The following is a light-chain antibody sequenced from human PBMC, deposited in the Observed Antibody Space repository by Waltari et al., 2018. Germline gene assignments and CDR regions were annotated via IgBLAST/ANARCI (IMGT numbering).Light chain of an antibody. CDR1: QSINTL. Sequence: DIQMTQSPSTLSASVGDRVTITCRDSQSINTLLAWYQQKPGKAPKLLIYKASSLESGVPSTFSGSGSGTEFTLTISSLQPDDFATYYCQQYNTYPLTFGGGTKVEIK. V-gene: IGKV1-5*03. J-gene: IGKJ4*01. CDR2: KAS. CDR3: QQYNTYPLT.